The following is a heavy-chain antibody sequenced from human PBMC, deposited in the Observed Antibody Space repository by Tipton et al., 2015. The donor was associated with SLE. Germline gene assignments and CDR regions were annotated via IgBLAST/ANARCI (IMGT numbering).Heavy chain of an antibody. CDR1: GGSISSHY. V-gene: IGHV4-59*11. Sequence: TLSLTCTVSGGSISSHYWSWIRQPPGKGLEWIGYIYYSGSTNYNPSFQSRVTIAVDTSKNQFSLKLSSVTAADTAVYFCARGRAKNHGVDYYFYYGMDVWGQGTTVTVSS. J-gene: IGHJ6*02. D-gene: IGHD1-14*01. CDR3: ARGRAKNHGVDYYFYYGMDV. CDR2: IYYSGST.